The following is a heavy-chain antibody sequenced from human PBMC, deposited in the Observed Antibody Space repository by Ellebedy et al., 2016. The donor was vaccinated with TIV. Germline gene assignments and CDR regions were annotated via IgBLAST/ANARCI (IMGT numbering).Heavy chain of an antibody. Sequence: PGGSLRLSCAVSGFTFSDFAMSRVRQAPGKGLEWVSAVSATGISKFYADSVRGRFTVSRDNFDDTLHVQMNNLRVEDTGVYYCVKDRHCGGGVCSALYFDYWGQGALVTVSS. CDR1: GFTFSDFA. D-gene: IGHD2-21*01. CDR3: VKDRHCGGGVCSALYFDY. CDR2: VSATGISK. V-gene: IGHV3-23*01. J-gene: IGHJ4*02.